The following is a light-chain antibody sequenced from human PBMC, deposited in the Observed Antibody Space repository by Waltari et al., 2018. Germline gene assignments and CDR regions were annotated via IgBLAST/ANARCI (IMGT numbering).Light chain of an antibody. CDR2: DAS. CDR1: QSVSRY. V-gene: IGKV3-20*01. Sequence: EIELXQSGTLSLSPGERATLSCRASQSVSRYLAWYQQKPGQAPRLLIYDASSRATGVLXGFXGSGXGTDFSLTISRLEPEDFXVYYCQKYGSLPATXGQGTKVEIK. CDR3: QKYGSLPAT. J-gene: IGKJ1*01.